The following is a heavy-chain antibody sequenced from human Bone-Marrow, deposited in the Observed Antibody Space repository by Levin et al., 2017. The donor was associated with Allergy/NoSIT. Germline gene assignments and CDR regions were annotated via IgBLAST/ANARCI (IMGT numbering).Heavy chain of an antibody. CDR1: QFTFDSYA. D-gene: IGHD1-20*01. Sequence: GGSLRLSCAASQFTFDSYAMDWVRQAPGKGLEGVASISSGSSYIHYADSLTGRVTISRDNAKNSVFLQLDSLRAEDTGVYFCVKERRYNWNAGGRLDAFDIWGQGTVVIVSS. J-gene: IGHJ3*02. CDR2: ISSGSSYI. V-gene: IGHV3-21*01. CDR3: VKERRYNWNAGGRLDAFDI.